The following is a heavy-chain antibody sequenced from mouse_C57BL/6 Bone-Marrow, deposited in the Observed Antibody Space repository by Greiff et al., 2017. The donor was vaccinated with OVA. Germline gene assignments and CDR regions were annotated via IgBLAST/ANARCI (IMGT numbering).Heavy chain of an antibody. V-gene: IGHV1-72*01. J-gene: IGHJ2*01. CDR2: IDPNSGGT. Sequence: QVQLQQPGAELVKPGASVKLSCKASGYTFTSYWMHWVKQRPGRGLEWIGRIDPNSGGTKYNEKFKSKATLTVDKPSSTAYMQLSSQTSEDSAVYYWAREGMCRWGLGPFDYWGQGTTLTVSS. D-gene: IGHD2-3*01. CDR1: GYTFTSYW. CDR3: AREGMCRWGLGPFDY.